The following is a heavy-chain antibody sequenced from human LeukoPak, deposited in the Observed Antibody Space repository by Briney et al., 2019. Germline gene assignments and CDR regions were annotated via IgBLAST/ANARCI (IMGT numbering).Heavy chain of an antibody. Sequence: PWGSLRLSCAASGFTFSSYAMSWVRQAPGKGLEWVSAISGSGGSTYYADSVKGRFTISRDNSKNTLYLQMNSLRAEDTAVYYCANSPPYYDSSGYRELDAFDIWGQGTMVTVSS. J-gene: IGHJ3*02. CDR1: GFTFSSYA. CDR2: ISGSGGST. V-gene: IGHV3-23*01. D-gene: IGHD3-22*01. CDR3: ANSPPYYDSSGYRELDAFDI.